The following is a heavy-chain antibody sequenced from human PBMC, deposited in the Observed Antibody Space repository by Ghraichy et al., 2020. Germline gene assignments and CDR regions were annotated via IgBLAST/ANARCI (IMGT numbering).Heavy chain of an antibody. J-gene: IGHJ4*02. Sequence: GGSLRLSCAASGFTFSNYAMSWVRQAPGKGLEWVSLISGSGGRTYYADSVKGRFSISRDNSNNTLFLQLKSLSVEDTAVYYCAKASSQLRLLEYLFGDWGQGTLVSVSS. D-gene: IGHD3-3*01. V-gene: IGHV3-23*01. CDR2: ISGSGGRT. CDR1: GFTFSNYA. CDR3: AKASSQLRLLEYLFGD.